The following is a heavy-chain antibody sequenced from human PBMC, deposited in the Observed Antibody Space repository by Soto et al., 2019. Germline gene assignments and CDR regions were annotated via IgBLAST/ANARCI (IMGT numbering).Heavy chain of an antibody. CDR3: ARNIWETGDFDY. D-gene: IGHD1-26*01. CDR1: GYTFTSYD. CDR2: MNPNSGKT. J-gene: IGHJ4*01. Sequence: QVQLVQSGAEVKKPGASVKVSCKASGYTFTSYDINWVRQASGQGLEWLGWMNPNSGKTGYAQKFQGRATMTRDTSTSTAYVELTSLTYEDSAVYYCARNIWETGDFDYWGRGTLVTVSS. V-gene: IGHV1-8*01.